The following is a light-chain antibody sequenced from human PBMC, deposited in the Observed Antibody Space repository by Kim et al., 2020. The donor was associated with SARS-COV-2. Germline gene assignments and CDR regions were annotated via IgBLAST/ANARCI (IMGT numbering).Light chain of an antibody. CDR3: QQRSNWPRT. CDR1: QSVSSY. V-gene: IGKV3-11*01. CDR2: EAS. J-gene: IGKJ1*01. Sequence: WSPGERATRSCRASQSVSSYLAWYQQRPGQAPRLLIYEASHRATGIPARFSGSGSGTDFTLTISSLEREDFAVYYCQQRSNWPRTFGQGTKVDIK.